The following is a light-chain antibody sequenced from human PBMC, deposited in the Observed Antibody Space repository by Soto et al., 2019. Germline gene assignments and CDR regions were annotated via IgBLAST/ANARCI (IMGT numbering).Light chain of an antibody. V-gene: IGKV3-20*01. Sequence: DIGLRQSTDTLSLSPWQRATLSCMSSQRVSSSFLAWYQQRPGQAPRLLFYDASRRATGIPDKFSASGSGTDFSLTISNLEPEDFAVYYCHQYSSSPWTFGQGTKVDIK. CDR2: DAS. CDR3: HQYSSSPWT. J-gene: IGKJ1*01. CDR1: QRVSSSF.